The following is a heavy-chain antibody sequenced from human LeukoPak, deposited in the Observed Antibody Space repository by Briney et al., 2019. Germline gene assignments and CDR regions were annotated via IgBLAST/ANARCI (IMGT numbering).Heavy chain of an antibody. CDR1: GFTFSTYA. J-gene: IGHJ4*02. CDR3: ARDRLTTVTTFHFDY. Sequence: GGSLRLSCAASGFTFSTYAMHWVRQAPGKGLEWVAVIWYDRTNKYYADSVKGRFTISKDDSKNTLYLQMSSLRAEDTAVYYCARDRLTTVTTFHFDYWGQGTLVTVSS. CDR2: IWYDRTNK. D-gene: IGHD4-17*01. V-gene: IGHV3-33*01.